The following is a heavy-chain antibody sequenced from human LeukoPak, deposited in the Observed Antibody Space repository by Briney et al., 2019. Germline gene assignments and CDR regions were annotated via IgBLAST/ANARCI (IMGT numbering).Heavy chain of an antibody. V-gene: IGHV1-69*13. Sequence: ASVKVSCKASGGTFSSYAISWVRQAPGQGLEWMGGIIPIFGTAIYAQKFQGRVTITADESTSTAYMELSSLRSEDTAVYYCARGAGWYYGMDVWGQGTTVTVSS. CDR1: GGTFSSYA. J-gene: IGHJ6*02. CDR2: IIPIFGTA. CDR3: ARGAGWYYGMDV. D-gene: IGHD2-15*01.